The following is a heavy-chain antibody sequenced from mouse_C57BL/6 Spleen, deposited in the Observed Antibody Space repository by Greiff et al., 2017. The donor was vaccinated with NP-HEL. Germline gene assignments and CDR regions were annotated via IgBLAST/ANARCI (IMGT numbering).Heavy chain of an antibody. CDR2: IDPGDGDT. Sequence: VHLVESGPELVKPGASVKISCKASGYAFSSSWMNWVKQRPGQGLEWIGRIDPGDGDTNYNGKFKGKATLTADKSSSTAYMQLSSLTSEDSAVYFCARLVYNAVWGKGTTVTVSS. V-gene: IGHV1-82*01. D-gene: IGHD2-2*01. J-gene: IGHJ1*03. CDR3: ARLVYNAV. CDR1: GYAFSSSW.